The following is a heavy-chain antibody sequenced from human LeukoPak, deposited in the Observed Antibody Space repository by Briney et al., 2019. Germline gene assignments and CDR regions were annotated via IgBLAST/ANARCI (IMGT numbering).Heavy chain of an antibody. J-gene: IGHJ4*02. V-gene: IGHV4-59*01. Sequence: SETLSLTCTVSGGSISPYYWSWIRQPPGKGLEWIGYIYYSGSTNYNPSLNSRVTISVDTSKNQFSLKLNSVTAADTAVYYCARAGRDGYNLFHYWGQGTLVTVSS. D-gene: IGHD5-24*01. CDR2: IYYSGST. CDR1: GGSISPYY. CDR3: ARAGRDGYNLFHY.